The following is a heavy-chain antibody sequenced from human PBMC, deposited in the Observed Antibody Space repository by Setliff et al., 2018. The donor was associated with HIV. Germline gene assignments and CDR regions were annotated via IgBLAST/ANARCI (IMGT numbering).Heavy chain of an antibody. CDR3: AKEGLSDYDYVGYFDF. Sequence: GGSLRLSCAASGFTFSSYVMGWVRQAPGKGLEWVSSVSAGGGTSNYADSVKGRFTIFRDNLKNTLFLQMNGLRVEDTAVYYCAKEGLSDYDYVGYFDFWGQGTLVTVSS. CDR2: VSAGGGTS. CDR1: GFTFSSYV. J-gene: IGHJ4*02. D-gene: IGHD5-12*01. V-gene: IGHV3-23*01.